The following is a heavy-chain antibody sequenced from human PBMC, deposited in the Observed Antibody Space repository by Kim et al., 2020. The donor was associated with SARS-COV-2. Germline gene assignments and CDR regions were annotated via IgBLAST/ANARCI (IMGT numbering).Heavy chain of an antibody. V-gene: IGHV4-59*08. CDR2: IYYSGST. CDR1: GGSISSYY. Sequence: SETLSLTCTVSGGSISSYYWSWIRQPPGKGLEWIGYIYYSGSTNYNPSLKSRVTISVDTSKNQFSLKLSSVTAADTAVYYCARHGKLLWFGEAFFEYWGQGTLVTVSS. CDR3: ARHGKLLWFGEAFFEY. D-gene: IGHD3-10*01. J-gene: IGHJ4*02.